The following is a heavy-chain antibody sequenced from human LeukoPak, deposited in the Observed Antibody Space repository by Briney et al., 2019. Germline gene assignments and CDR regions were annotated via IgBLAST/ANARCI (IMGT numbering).Heavy chain of an antibody. CDR3: ARRTPPRLEFFFDY. CDR1: GGSISSSSYY. D-gene: IGHD1-1*01. Sequence: SETLSRTCTVSGGSISSSSYYWGWIRQPPGKGLEWIGSIYYSGSTYYNPSLKSRVTISVDTSKNQFSLKLSSVTAADTAVYYCARRTPPRLEFFFDYWGQGTLVTVSS. CDR2: IYYSGST. J-gene: IGHJ4*02. V-gene: IGHV4-39*01.